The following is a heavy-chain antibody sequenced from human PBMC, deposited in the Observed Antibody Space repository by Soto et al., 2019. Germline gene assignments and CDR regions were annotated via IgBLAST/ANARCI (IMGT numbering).Heavy chain of an antibody. CDR1: GDSVSSDTSA. CDR3: AREFEPTSLDV. CDR2: AYYRSQWYI. J-gene: IGHJ6*02. Sequence: QVQLQVSGPGLVKPSQTLSLTCVISGDSVSSDTSAWNWIRQSPSRGLEWLGRAYYRSQWYIDFAGSVKSRLTINPDTSKNEVSLHLKSVTPEDTAMYYCAREFEPTSLDVWGPGTTVTVSS. V-gene: IGHV6-1*01. D-gene: IGHD1-1*01.